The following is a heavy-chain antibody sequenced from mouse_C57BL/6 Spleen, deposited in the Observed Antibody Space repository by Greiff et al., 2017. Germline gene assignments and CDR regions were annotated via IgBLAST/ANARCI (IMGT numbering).Heavy chain of an antibody. CDR2: INPDYGTT. D-gene: IGHD1-1*01. CDR1: GYSFTDYY. V-gene: IGHV1-39*01. CDR3: AREYYGSRTSFDY. J-gene: IGHJ2*01. Sequence: LVQPGPELVKPGASVKISCKASGYSFTDYYMNWVKQSTGQSLEWIGVINPDYGTTNYNQKFKGKATLTVDQSSSTAYMQLSSLTSEDSAVYYCAREYYGSRTSFDYWGQGTTLTVAS.